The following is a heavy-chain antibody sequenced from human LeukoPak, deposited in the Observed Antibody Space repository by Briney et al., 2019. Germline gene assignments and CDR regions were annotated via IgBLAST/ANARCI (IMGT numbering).Heavy chain of an antibody. D-gene: IGHD5-12*01. CDR3: AREGSGYDYYYYGMDV. J-gene: IGHJ6*04. CDR1: GGTFGSYA. CDR2: IIPIFGTA. V-gene: IGHV1-69*06. Sequence: SVKVSCKASGGTFGSYAISWVRQAPGQGLEWMGGIIPIFGTANYAQKFQGRVTITADKSTSTAYMELSSLRSEDTAVYYCAREGSGYDYYYYGMDVWGKGTTVTVSS.